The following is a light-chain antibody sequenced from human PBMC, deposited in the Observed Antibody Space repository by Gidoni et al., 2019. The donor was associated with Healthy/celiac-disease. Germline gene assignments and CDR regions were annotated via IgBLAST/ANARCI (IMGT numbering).Light chain of an antibody. Sequence: EIVLTQSPATLSLSPGERATLSCRVSQSVSSSLAWYQQKPGQAPRLLIYDASNRATGIPARFSGSGSGTDFTLTISSLEPEDFAVYYCQQRSNWPPYTFXXXTKLEIK. V-gene: IGKV3-11*01. CDR3: QQRSNWPPYT. CDR2: DAS. J-gene: IGKJ2*01. CDR1: QSVSSS.